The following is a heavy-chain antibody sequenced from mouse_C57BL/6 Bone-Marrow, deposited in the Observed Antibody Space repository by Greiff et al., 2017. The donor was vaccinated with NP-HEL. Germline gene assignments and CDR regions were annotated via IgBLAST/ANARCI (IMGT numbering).Heavy chain of an antibody. Sequence: LQQSGASVKISCKASGYAFSSYWMNWVKQRPGKGLEWIGQIYPGDGDTNYNGKFKGKATLTADKSSSTAYMQLSSLTSEDSAVYFCARRCIITTVGDFDYWGQGTTLTVSS. J-gene: IGHJ2*01. CDR2: IYPGDGDT. D-gene: IGHD1-1*01. CDR1: GYAFSSYW. V-gene: IGHV1-80*01. CDR3: ARRCIITTVGDFDY.